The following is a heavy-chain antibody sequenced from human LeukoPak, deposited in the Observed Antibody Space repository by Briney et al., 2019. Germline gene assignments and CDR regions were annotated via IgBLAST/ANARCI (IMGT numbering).Heavy chain of an antibody. CDR2: IYRSGDT. CDR3: ARVAYFDTTGFYYNFDF. J-gene: IGHJ4*02. Sequence: SETLSLTCTVSGGSISSGYYWGWIRQPPGKGLEWIGSIYRSGDTPYNPSLRSRITISLDTSKNQFSLKMISVTAADTAVYYCARVAYFDTTGFYYNFDFWGQGILVTVSS. D-gene: IGHD3-9*01. CDR1: GGSISSGYY. V-gene: IGHV4-38-2*02.